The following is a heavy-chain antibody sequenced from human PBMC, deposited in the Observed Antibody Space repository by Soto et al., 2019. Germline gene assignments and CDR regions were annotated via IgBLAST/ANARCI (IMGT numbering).Heavy chain of an antibody. V-gene: IGHV1-24*01. J-gene: IGHJ5*02. D-gene: IGHD3-22*01. CDR1: GYTLTELS. CDR3: ATARDSSGYYYVADWFDP. CDR2: FDPEDGET. Sequence: GASVKVSCKVSGYTLTELSMHWVRQAPGKGLEWMGGFDPEDGETIYAQKFQGRVTMTEDTSTDTAYMELSSLRSEDTAVYYCATARDSSGYYYVADWFDPWGQGTLVTVSS.